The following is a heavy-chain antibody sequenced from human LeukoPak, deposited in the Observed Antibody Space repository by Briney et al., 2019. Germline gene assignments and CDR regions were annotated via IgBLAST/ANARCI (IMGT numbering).Heavy chain of an antibody. CDR2: IKQDGSEK. D-gene: IGHD6-19*01. V-gene: IGHV3-7*01. J-gene: IGHJ4*02. CDR1: GFTFSSYW. Sequence: PGGSLRLSCAASGFTFSSYWMSWVRQAPGKGLEWVANIKQDGSEKYYVDSVKGRFTISRDNAKNSLYLQMNSLRAEDTAVYYCASRRSVKRYYFGYWGQGTLVTVSS. CDR3: ASRRSVKRYYFGY.